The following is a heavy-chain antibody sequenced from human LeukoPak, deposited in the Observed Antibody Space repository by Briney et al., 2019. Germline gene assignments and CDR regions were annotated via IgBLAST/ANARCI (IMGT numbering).Heavy chain of an antibody. D-gene: IGHD2-15*01. J-gene: IGHJ4*02. V-gene: IGHV3-53*01. CDR1: GFTFSDYY. CDR2: LYSDGRT. Sequence: GGSLRLSCAASGFTFSDYYMNWIRQAPGKGLEWVSVLYSDGRTYYADSVKGRFTISRDTSKNTLYLQVNSLRAEDTAVYYCAKAVCSGGSCYWGFDFDYWGQGTLVTVSS. CDR3: AKAVCSGGSCYWGFDFDY.